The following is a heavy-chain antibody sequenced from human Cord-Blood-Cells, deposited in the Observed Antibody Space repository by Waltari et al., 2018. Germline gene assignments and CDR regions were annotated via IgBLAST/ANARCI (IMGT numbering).Heavy chain of an antibody. J-gene: IGHJ6*03. Sequence: QVQMVPSGAEVKKPGASVKVSCKVSGYTLTELPMQWVRQARGKGIEWMGGFDPEDGETIDAQKFQGRVTMTEDTSTDTAYMELSSLRSEDTAVYYCATDQIAARPGYYYYYYMDVWGKGTTVTVSS. CDR2: FDPEDGET. V-gene: IGHV1-24*01. CDR3: ATDQIAARPGYYYYYYMDV. D-gene: IGHD6-6*01. CDR1: GYTLTELP.